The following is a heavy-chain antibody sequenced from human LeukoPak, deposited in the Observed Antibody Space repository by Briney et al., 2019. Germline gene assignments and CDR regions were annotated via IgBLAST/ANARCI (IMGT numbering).Heavy chain of an antibody. Sequence: GGSLRLSCAASGFTFRSHGMNWVRQAPGKGLEWVSGISPRGDITYYKDSVRGRFTISRDNFKNTVSLQLNSLRAEDTAMYYCAKDDDWGRFNHWGQGTLVTVSS. V-gene: IGHV3-23*01. J-gene: IGHJ1*01. CDR3: AKDDDWGRFNH. D-gene: IGHD3-16*01. CDR2: ISPRGDIT. CDR1: GFTFRSHG.